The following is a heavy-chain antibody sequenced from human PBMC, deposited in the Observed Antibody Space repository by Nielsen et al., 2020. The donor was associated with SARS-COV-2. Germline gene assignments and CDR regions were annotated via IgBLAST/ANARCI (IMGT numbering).Heavy chain of an antibody. J-gene: IGHJ6*02. CDR2: ISAYNGNT. CDR3: ARDFGSYGMDV. Sequence: ASVKVSCKASGYIFSNYAFSWVRQAPGQGPEWMGWISAYNGNTNYTQKLQGRVTMTTDTSTSTAYMELRSLTSDDTAVYYCARDFGSYGMDVWGQGTTVTVSS. D-gene: IGHD3-3*01. V-gene: IGHV1-18*01. CDR1: GYIFSNYA.